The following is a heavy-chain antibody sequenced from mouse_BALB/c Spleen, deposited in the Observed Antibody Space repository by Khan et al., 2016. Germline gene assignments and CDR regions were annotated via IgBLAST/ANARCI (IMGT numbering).Heavy chain of an antibody. CDR1: GYTFTNYG. Sequence: QIQLVQSGPELKRPGKTVKISCKASGYTFTNYGINWVKQAPGKGLKWMGWINTYSGESTYADDFKGRFAFSLETSANTSYLQINNLKNEDTSTYVCARYRYYYGSSTYFDVWGAGTTVTVSS. CDR3: ARYRYYYGSSTYFDV. V-gene: IGHV9-3-1*01. D-gene: IGHD1-1*01. J-gene: IGHJ1*01. CDR2: INTYSGES.